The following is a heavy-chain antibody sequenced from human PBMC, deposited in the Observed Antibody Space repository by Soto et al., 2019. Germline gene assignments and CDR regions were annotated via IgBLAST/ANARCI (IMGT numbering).Heavy chain of an antibody. Sequence: QVQLVQSGAEVKKPGASVKVSCKASGYTSTSYDINWVRQATGQGLEWMGWMNPNSGNTGYAQKFQGRVTMTRNTSISTAYMELSSLRSEDTAVYYCARGLREFYDYIWGSYRYDYWGQGTLVTVSS. CDR3: ARGLREFYDYIWGSYRYDY. J-gene: IGHJ4*02. CDR1: GYTSTSYD. D-gene: IGHD3-16*02. V-gene: IGHV1-8*01. CDR2: MNPNSGNT.